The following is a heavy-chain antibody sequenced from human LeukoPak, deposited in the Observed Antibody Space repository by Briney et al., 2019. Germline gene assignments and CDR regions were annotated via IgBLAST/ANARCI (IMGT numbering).Heavy chain of an antibody. D-gene: IGHD6-13*01. CDR1: GYTLTELS. Sequence: VASVKVSCKVSGYTLTELSMHWVRQAPGKGLEWTGGFDPEDGETIYAQKFQGRVTMTEDTSTDTAYMELSSLRSEDTAVYYCATEGAAAGSGYFDYWGQGTLVTVSS. J-gene: IGHJ4*02. CDR2: FDPEDGET. V-gene: IGHV1-24*01. CDR3: ATEGAAAGSGYFDY.